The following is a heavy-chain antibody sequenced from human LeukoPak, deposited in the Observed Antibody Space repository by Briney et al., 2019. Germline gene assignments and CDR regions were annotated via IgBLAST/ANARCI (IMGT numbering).Heavy chain of an antibody. V-gene: IGHV4-38-2*01. CDR3: ARADNIVGTTAFDY. CDR1: GYSISSGYY. J-gene: IGHJ4*02. Sequence: SETLSLTCAVSGYSISSGYYWGRIRQPPGKGLEWIGSMDHSGSKYHNPSLESRVTISVDTSKNQFSLKLNSVTAADTAVYYCARADNIVGTTAFDYWGQGTLVTVSS. D-gene: IGHD1-26*01. CDR2: MDHSGSK.